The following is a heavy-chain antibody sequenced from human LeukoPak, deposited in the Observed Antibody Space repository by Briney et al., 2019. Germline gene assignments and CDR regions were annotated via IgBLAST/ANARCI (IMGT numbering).Heavy chain of an antibody. Sequence: GGSLRLSCAGSGFTFSSYSMNWVRHAPGKGLEWVSYIGHTGSITDYADSVKGRFTISRDNAKNSLYLQMNTLRAEDAAVYYCAKDGYSSIPGFHFEYWGQGTPVTVSS. J-gene: IGHJ4*02. CDR3: AKDGYSSIPGFHFEY. D-gene: IGHD6-13*01. CDR2: IGHTGSIT. CDR1: GFTFSSYS. V-gene: IGHV3-48*01.